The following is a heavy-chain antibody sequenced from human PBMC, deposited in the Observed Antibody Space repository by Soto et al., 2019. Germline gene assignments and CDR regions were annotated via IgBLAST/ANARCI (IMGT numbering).Heavy chain of an antibody. D-gene: IGHD2-8*01. J-gene: IGHJ4*02. CDR2: VNPNNGDT. V-gene: IGHV1-8*01. CDR3: AKVSRMGSAIEFDY. CDR1: GYTFSNYD. Sequence: QVQLVQSGAELKKPGASVKVSCKASGYTFSNYDMNWVRQATGQGPEWIGWVNPNNGDTGYAQKFXGXGSXTTDISTTTAYMELTSLRSEDTAIYYCAKVSRMGSAIEFDYWGQGTLITVSS.